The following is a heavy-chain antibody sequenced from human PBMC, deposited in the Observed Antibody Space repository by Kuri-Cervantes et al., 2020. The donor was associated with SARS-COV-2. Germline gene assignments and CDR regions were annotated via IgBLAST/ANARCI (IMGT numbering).Heavy chain of an antibody. CDR3: ARVLPEPAAAFDY. Sequence: GESLKISCAASGFTFSSYSMNWVRQAPGKGLEWVSSISSSSSYIYYADSVKGRFTISRDNAKNSLYLQMNGLRAEDTAVYYCARVLPEPAAAFDYWGQGTLVTVSS. CDR1: GFTFSSYS. V-gene: IGHV3-21*01. CDR2: ISSSSSYI. J-gene: IGHJ4*02. D-gene: IGHD6-13*01.